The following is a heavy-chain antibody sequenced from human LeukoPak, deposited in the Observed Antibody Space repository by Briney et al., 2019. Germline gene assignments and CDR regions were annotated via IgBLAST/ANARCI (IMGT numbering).Heavy chain of an antibody. CDR3: ARGYCSGGSCYGYYYMDV. V-gene: IGHV4-59*01. CDR2: IYYSGST. Sequence: SETLSLTCTVSGGSISSYYWSWIRQPPGKGLEWIGYIYYSGSTNYNPSLKSRVTISVDTSKNQFSLKLSSVTAADTAVYYCARGYCSGGSCYGYYYMDVWGKGTTVTISS. J-gene: IGHJ6*03. D-gene: IGHD2-15*01. CDR1: GGSISSYY.